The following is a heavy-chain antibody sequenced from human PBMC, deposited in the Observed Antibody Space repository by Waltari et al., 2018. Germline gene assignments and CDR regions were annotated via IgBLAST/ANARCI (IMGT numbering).Heavy chain of an antibody. D-gene: IGHD6-6*01. CDR1: GGSISSSSYY. Sequence: QLQLQESGPGLVKPSETLSLTCTVSGGSISSSSYYWGWIRQPPGKGLEWIGSIYYSGSTYYNSSLKSRVTISVDTSKNQFSLKLSSVTAADTAVYYCARDPARSNWFDPWGQGTLVTVSS. V-gene: IGHV4-39*01. J-gene: IGHJ5*02. CDR3: ARDPARSNWFDP. CDR2: IYYSGST.